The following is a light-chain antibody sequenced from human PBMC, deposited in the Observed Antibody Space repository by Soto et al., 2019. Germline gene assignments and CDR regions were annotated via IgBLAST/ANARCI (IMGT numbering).Light chain of an antibody. CDR2: EGS. Sequence: QSALTQPASGSGSPGQSITISCTGTSSDVGNYNLVSWYQQHPGEAPKLLIYEGSKRPSGVSNRFSGSKFGNTASLTISGFQAEDEVDYYCCSYAGDSTWVFGGGTKLTVL. CDR3: CSYAGDSTWV. V-gene: IGLV2-23*01. J-gene: IGLJ3*02. CDR1: SSDVGNYNL.